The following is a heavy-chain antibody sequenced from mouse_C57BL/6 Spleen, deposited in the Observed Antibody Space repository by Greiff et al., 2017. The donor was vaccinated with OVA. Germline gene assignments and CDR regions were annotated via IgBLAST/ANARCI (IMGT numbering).Heavy chain of an antibody. CDR2: IHPNSGST. CDR1: GYTFTSYL. Sequence: QVQLQQPGAELVKPGASVKLSCKASGYTFTSYLMHWVKQRPGQGLEWIGMIHPNSGSTNYNEKFKSKATLTVDKSSSTAYMQLSSLTSEDSAVYYCARGDITGTGFAYWGQGTLVTVSA. J-gene: IGHJ3*01. CDR3: ARGDITGTGFAY. D-gene: IGHD4-1*01. V-gene: IGHV1-64*01.